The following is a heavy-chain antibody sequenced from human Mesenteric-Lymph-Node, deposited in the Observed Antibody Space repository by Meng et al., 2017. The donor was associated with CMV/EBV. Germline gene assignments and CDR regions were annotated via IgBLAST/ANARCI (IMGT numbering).Heavy chain of an antibody. Sequence: SETLSLTCTVSGGSVSSGSYYWSWIRQPPGKGLEWIGYIYYSGSTNYNPSLKSRVTISVDTSKNQFSLKLSSVTAADTAVYYCARDRGEEKVDYDFYHLTGFDPWGQGTLVTVSS. V-gene: IGHV4-61*01. D-gene: IGHD3-3*01. J-gene: IGHJ5*02. CDR2: IYYSGST. CDR3: ARDRGEEKVDYDFYHLTGFDP. CDR1: GGSVSSGSYY.